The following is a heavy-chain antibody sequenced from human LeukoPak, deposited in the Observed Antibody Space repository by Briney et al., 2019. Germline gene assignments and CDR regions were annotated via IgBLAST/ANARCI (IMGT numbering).Heavy chain of an antibody. Sequence: SETLSLTCAVYGGSFSGYYWSWIRQPPGKGLEWIGEINHSGSTNYNPSLKSRVTISVDTSKNQFSLKLSSVTAADTAVYYCASSGFLLSYWGQGTLVTVSS. D-gene: IGHD6-19*01. CDR1: GGSFSGYY. J-gene: IGHJ4*02. CDR3: ASSGFLLSY. V-gene: IGHV4-34*01. CDR2: INHSGST.